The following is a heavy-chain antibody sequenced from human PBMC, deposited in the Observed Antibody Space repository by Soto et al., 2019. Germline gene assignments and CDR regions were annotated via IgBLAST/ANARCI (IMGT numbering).Heavy chain of an antibody. J-gene: IGHJ6*02. Sequence: KVSCKTSGFTFMSSAVQWVRQARGQRLEWIGWLVVGTGNTNYAQKFQQRVTISSDRSTNTVSMELSSLTSEDTAVYYCATGAYCSGGSCSDYYYYYYGMDLWGQGTTVTVSS. D-gene: IGHD2-15*01. CDR1: GFTFMSSA. CDR3: ATGAYCSGGSCSDYYYYYYGMDL. CDR2: LVVGTGNT. V-gene: IGHV1-58*01.